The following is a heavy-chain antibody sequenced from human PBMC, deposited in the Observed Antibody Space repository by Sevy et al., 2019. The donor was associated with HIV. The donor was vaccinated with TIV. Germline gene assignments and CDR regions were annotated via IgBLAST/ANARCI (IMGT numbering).Heavy chain of an antibody. CDR3: ARFSGASKGTAFDY. D-gene: IGHD2-15*01. Sequence: GGSLRLSCTASGFTVNTNYMSWVRQAPEKGLEWVSVIYSGGSTYYADSVKGRFTISRDNSKNTVYLQMNSLRAEDTAVYHCARFSGASKGTAFDYWGQGTLVTVSS. V-gene: IGHV3-53*01. J-gene: IGHJ4*02. CDR2: IYSGGST. CDR1: GFTVNTNY.